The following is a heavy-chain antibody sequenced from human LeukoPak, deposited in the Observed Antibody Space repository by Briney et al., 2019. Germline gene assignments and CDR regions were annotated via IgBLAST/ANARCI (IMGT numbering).Heavy chain of an antibody. CDR2: ISAYNGNT. CDR1: GYTFTSYG. J-gene: IGHJ4*02. CDR3: ARENYGPDHGAYYFDY. Sequence: ASVKVSCKASGYTFTSYGISWVRQAPGQGFEWMGWISAYNGNTNYAQKLQGRVTMTTDTSTSTAYMELRSLRSDDTAVYYCARENYGPDHGAYYFDYWGQGTLVTVSS. V-gene: IGHV1-18*01. D-gene: IGHD3-10*01.